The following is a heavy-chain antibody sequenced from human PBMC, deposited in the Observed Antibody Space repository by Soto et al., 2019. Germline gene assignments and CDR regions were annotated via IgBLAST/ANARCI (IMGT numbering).Heavy chain of an antibody. CDR3: ARWSYLDY. CDR2: ISGSDGKT. CDR1: GFTFSSYA. J-gene: IGHJ4*02. V-gene: IGHV3-23*01. Sequence: LRLSCVASGFTFSSYALSWVRQAPGKGLEGVSTISGSDGKTFYADSVKGRFSISRDTSQNTLYLQMNSLRADDTAIYYCARWSYLDYWGQGTRVTVSS. D-gene: IGHD3-3*01.